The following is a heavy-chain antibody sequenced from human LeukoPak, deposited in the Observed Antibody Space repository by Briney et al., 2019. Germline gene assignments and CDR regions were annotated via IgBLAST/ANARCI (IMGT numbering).Heavy chain of an antibody. CDR1: GFTFSSYG. CDR2: ISYDGSNK. J-gene: IGHJ4*02. Sequence: PGGSLRLSCAASGFTFSSYGIHWVRQAPGKGLEWVAVISYDGSNKYYADSVKGRFTISRDNSKNTLYVQMNSLRAEDTAVYYCAKGTPPDYWGQGTLVTVSS. V-gene: IGHV3-30*18. CDR3: AKGTPPDY. D-gene: IGHD2-2*01.